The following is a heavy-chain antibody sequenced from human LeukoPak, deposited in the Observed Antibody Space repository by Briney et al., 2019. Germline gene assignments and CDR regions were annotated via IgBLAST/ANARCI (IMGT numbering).Heavy chain of an antibody. CDR2: ISYDGSNK. V-gene: IGHV3-30-3*01. Sequence: PGGSLRLSCAASGFTFSSYAMHWVRQAPGKGLEWVAVISYDGSNKYYADSVKGRFTISRDNSKNTLYLQMTSLRAEDTAVYYCARDGGRAIVVVPAARGYFDYWGQGALVTVSS. D-gene: IGHD2-2*01. CDR3: ARDGGRAIVVVPAARGYFDY. CDR1: GFTFSSYA. J-gene: IGHJ4*02.